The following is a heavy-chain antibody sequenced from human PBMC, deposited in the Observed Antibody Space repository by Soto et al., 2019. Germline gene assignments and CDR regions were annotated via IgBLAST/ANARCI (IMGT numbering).Heavy chain of an antibody. CDR2: IYYSGST. CDR3: ARDIPPTSNNYYYYYYMDV. Sequence: PSETLSLTCTVSGGSISSYYWSWIRQPPGKGLEWIGYIYYSGSTNYNPSLKSRVTISVDTSKNQFSLKLSSVTAADTAVYYCARDIPPTSNNYYYYYYMDVWGKGTTVTVSS. J-gene: IGHJ6*03. D-gene: IGHD2-21*01. V-gene: IGHV4-59*01. CDR1: GGSISSYY.